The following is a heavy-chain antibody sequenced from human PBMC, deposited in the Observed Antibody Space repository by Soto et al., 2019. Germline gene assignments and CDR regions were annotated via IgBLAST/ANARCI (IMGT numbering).Heavy chain of an antibody. CDR1: GGSILDSTYY. D-gene: IGHD3-22*01. J-gene: IGHJ5*02. V-gene: IGHV4-39*01. CDR2: IFYSGGT. CDR3: ARQASGYYYGWFDP. Sequence: PSGRPLSLTCTVSGGSILDSTYYWAWIRQSPRKGLEWIGTIFYSGGTFYTPSLKSRVTMSVDTSNNQFSLKLSSVTAADTAVHYCARQASGYYYGWFDPWGQGTLVTAPQ.